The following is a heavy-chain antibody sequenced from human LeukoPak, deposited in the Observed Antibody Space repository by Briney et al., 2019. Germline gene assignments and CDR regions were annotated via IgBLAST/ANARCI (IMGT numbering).Heavy chain of an antibody. V-gene: IGHV3-21*01. D-gene: IGHD5-12*01. J-gene: IGHJ4*02. Sequence: AGSLRLSCAASGFTFSSYSMNWVRQAPGKGLEWVSFISTSSSYIYYADSLKGRFTISRDNAKKSLYLQINSLRAEDTAVYYCARVTRGGYDGYFDYWGQGTLVTVSS. CDR1: GFTFSSYS. CDR3: ARVTRGGYDGYFDY. CDR2: ISTSSSYI.